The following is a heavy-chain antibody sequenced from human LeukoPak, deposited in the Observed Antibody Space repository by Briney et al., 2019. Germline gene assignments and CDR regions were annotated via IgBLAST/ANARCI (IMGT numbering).Heavy chain of an antibody. D-gene: IGHD6-13*01. Sequence: PSETLSLTCAVYGGSFSGYYWSWIRQPPGKGLEWIGEINHSGSTNYNPSLKSRVTISVDTSKNQFSLKLSSVTAADTAVYYCARRHPARGYSSSWYYYYYIDVWGKGTTVTVSS. CDR1: GGSFSGYY. J-gene: IGHJ6*03. V-gene: IGHV4-34*01. CDR2: INHSGST. CDR3: ARRHPARGYSSSWYYYYYIDV.